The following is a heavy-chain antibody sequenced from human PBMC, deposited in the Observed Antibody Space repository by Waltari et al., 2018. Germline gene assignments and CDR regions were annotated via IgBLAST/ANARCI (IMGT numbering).Heavy chain of an antibody. CDR2: INPNRGGT. J-gene: IGHJ4*02. V-gene: IGHV1-2*06. CDR1: GGTFSSYA. CDR3: ARVGGQPDVGSD. Sequence: QVQLVQSGAEVKKPGSSVKVSCKASGGTFSSYAISWVRQAPGQGLEWMGRINPNRGGTDYAQKFQGRVTMTRDTSISTAYMELSRLRSDDTAVYYCARVGGQPDVGSDWGQGTLVTVSS. D-gene: IGHD3-10*01.